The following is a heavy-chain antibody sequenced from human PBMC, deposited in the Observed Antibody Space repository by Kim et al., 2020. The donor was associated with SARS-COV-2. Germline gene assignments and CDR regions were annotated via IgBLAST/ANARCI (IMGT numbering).Heavy chain of an antibody. CDR1: GGSISSSSYY. J-gene: IGHJ5*02. V-gene: IGHV4-39*01. CDR3: ARARVDYYDSSGYPNWFDP. CDR2: IYYSGST. D-gene: IGHD3-22*01. Sequence: SETLSLTCTVSGGSISSSSYYWGWIRHPPGKGLAWIGSIYYSGSTYYNPSLKSRVTISVDTSKNQFSLKLSSVTAADTAVYSCARARVDYYDSSGYPNWFDPWGQGTLVTVSS.